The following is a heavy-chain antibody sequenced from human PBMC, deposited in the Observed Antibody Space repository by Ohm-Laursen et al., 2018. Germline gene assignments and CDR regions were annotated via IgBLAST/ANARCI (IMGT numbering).Heavy chain of an antibody. Sequence: SLRLSCAASGFTFSNYAMNWVRQAPGKGLEWVSGFSGGGGSTYYADSVKGRFTISRDNAKNTLYLQMNSLRAEDTAVYYCTRGATLDVWGQGTTVTVSS. J-gene: IGHJ6*02. D-gene: IGHD5-12*01. CDR3: TRGATLDV. V-gene: IGHV3-23*01. CDR1: GFTFSNYA. CDR2: FSGGGGST.